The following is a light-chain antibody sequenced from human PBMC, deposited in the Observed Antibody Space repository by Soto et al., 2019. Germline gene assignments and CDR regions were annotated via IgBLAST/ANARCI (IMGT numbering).Light chain of an antibody. J-gene: IGKJ1*01. V-gene: IGKV2-30*01. CDR1: QSLEYSDGNTF. CDR3: LQDYNYPRT. CDR2: QVS. Sequence: DVVLTQSPLSLPVTLGQPASMSCRSSQSLEYSDGNTFLNWFHQRPGQSPRRLIYQVSNRDSGVPDRFTGSGSGTDFTLTISSLQPEDFATYYCLQDYNYPRTFGQGTKVDIK.